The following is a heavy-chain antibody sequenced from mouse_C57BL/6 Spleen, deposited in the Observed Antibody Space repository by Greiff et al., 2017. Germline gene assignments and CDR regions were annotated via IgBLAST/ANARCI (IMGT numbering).Heavy chain of an antibody. Sequence: VQLKQSGPELVKPGASVKISCKASGYTFTDYYMNWVKQSHGKSLEWIGDINPNNGGTSYNQKFKGKATLTVDKSSSTAYMELRSLTSEDSAVYYCAREGSSYYAMDYWGQGTSVTVSS. CDR2: INPNNGGT. CDR3: AREGSSYYAMDY. CDR1: GYTFTDYY. D-gene: IGHD1-3*01. V-gene: IGHV1-26*01. J-gene: IGHJ4*01.